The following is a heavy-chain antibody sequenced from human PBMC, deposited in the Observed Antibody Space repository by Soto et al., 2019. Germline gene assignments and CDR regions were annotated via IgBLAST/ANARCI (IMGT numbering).Heavy chain of an antibody. CDR1: GFTFSSYW. CDR2: INSDGSST. J-gene: IGHJ4*02. D-gene: IGHD2-15*01. Sequence: EVQLVESGGGLVQPGGSLRLSCAASGFTFSSYWMHWVRQAPGKGLVWVSRINSDGSSTSYVDSVKGRFTISRDNAKNTLYLQMNSLRAEDTAVYYCVRTSLVVAAATREDYWCQGTLVTVSS. CDR3: VRTSLVVAAATREDY. V-gene: IGHV3-74*01.